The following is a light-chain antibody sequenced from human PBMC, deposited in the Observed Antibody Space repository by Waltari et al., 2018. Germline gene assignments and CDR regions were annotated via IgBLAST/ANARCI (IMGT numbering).Light chain of an antibody. CDR1: SSNIGSNY. J-gene: IGLJ2*01. Sequence: QSVLTQPPSASGTPGQRVTISCSGSSSNIGSNYVYWYQQLPGTAPKLLIYRNNQRPSGVPVRFSGSKSGTSASLAISGLRSEDEADYYCAAWDDSLSVVFGGGTKLTVL. V-gene: IGLV1-47*01. CDR2: RNN. CDR3: AAWDDSLSVV.